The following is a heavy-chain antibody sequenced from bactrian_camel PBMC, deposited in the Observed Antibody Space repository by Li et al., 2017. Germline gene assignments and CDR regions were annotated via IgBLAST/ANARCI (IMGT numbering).Heavy chain of an antibody. D-gene: IGHD4*01. Sequence: HVQLVESGGGLVQPGGSLTLSCVATGYADNRYCLGWFRQAPGGEREGVASLASDGSSIYANSLKGRFSISKDNARNWLDLQMDSLEPGDTARYYCAADRRRHGPPSLRPGDYSVWGQGTQVTVS. CDR3: AADRRRHGPPSLRPGDYSV. J-gene: IGHJ4*01. CDR2: LASDGSS. V-gene: IGHV3S53*01. CDR1: GYADNRYC.